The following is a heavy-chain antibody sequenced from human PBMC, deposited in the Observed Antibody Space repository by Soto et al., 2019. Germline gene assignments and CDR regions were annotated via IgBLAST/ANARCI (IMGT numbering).Heavy chain of an antibody. CDR3: ARVAYRIAAAGYYYYYYMDV. J-gene: IGHJ6*03. CDR2: ISAYNGNT. Sequence: QVQLVQSGAEVKKPGASVKVSCKASGYTFTSYGISWVRQAPGQGLEWMGWISAYNGNTIYAQKLQGRVTMTTDTSTSTAYMELRSLRSDDTAVYYCARVAYRIAAAGYYYYYYMDVWGKGTTVTVSS. V-gene: IGHV1-18*01. CDR1: GYTFTSYG. D-gene: IGHD6-13*01.